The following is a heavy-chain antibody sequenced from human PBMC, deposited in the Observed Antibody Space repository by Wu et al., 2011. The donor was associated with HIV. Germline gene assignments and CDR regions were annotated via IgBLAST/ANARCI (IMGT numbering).Heavy chain of an antibody. CDR1: GYTFTAYY. D-gene: IGHD1-1*01. Sequence: QVQLVQSGAEVRKPGASVKVSCKASGYTFTAYYIHWVRQAPGQGLEWMGWINPGTGGTGYAQGFQGRVTMTTDTSISTAYMELRSLRSDDTAVYYCARDLGTGTDYWGQGTLVTVSS. CDR2: INPGTGGT. CDR3: ARDLGTGTDY. V-gene: IGHV1-2*02. J-gene: IGHJ4*02.